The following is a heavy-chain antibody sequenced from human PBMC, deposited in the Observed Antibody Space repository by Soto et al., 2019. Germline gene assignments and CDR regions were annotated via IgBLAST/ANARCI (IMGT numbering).Heavy chain of an antibody. D-gene: IGHD1-1*01. CDR2: LYDVDGS. V-gene: IGHV3-53*01. CDR3: ATWHEREHAYDV. Sequence: DVQLVESGGGLIQPGESLRLSCAAFGLTISGKKYVAWVRQAPGKGLEWVSGLYDVDGSFYADSVRGRFTTSSDSSKTTGYLQMNDLRPDDTAVYYCATWHEREHAYDVWGQGPTVTVSS. CDR1: GLTISGKKY. J-gene: IGHJ3*01.